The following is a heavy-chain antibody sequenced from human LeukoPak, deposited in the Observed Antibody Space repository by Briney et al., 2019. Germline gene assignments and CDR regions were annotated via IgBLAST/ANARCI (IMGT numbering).Heavy chain of an antibody. CDR3: ARGGPGFWSGTFDY. D-gene: IGHD3-3*01. Sequence: SETLSLTCTISGDSMSSYYWSWIRQPPGKGLEWIGYISYSGDTDYNPSLKSRVTISVGASKIWFSLRLSSVTAADTAVYYCARGGPGFWSGTFDYWGQGTLVTVSS. V-gene: IGHV4-59*01. CDR1: GDSMSSYY. J-gene: IGHJ4*01. CDR2: ISYSGDT.